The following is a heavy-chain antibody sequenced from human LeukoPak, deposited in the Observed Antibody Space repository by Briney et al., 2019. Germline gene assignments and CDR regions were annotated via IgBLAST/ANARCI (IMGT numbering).Heavy chain of an antibody. Sequence: KPSETLSLTCAVYGGSFSGYYWGWIRQPPGKGLEWIGEINHSGSTNYNPSLKSRVTMSVDTSKNQFSLKLSSVTAADTAVYYCARDDAIFGVVIKAYRGQGTLVTVSS. D-gene: IGHD3-3*01. CDR2: INHSGST. CDR3: ARDDAIFGVVIKAY. V-gene: IGHV4-34*01. J-gene: IGHJ4*02. CDR1: GGSFSGYY.